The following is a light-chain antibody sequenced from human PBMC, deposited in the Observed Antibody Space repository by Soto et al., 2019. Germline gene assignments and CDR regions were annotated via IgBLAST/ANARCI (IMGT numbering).Light chain of an antibody. CDR1: QCVSRR. CDR2: DAS. J-gene: IGKJ2*01. Sequence: QITHCPSTLSASVRARIIITITITQCVSRRLAWYQQKPGKAPKLLNYDASSLESGVPSRFSGRGAGTEFTLTISSLQPDDCATYYCHTYNSYPLLTFGQGTKVDIK. CDR3: HTYNSYPLLT. V-gene: IGKV1-5*01.